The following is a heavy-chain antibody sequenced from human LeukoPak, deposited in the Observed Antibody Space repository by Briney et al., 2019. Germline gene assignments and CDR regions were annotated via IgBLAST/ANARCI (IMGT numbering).Heavy chain of an antibody. J-gene: IGHJ4*02. V-gene: IGHV3-74*01. Sequence: GGSLRLSCAASGFAFSTYWMHWVRHAPGKGPVWVSRISPDGRDTIYADSVKGRFTMSRDNAKNSLYLQMNSLRAEDTAVYYCARRYFDYWGQGTLVTVSS. CDR1: GFAFSTYW. CDR3: ARRYFDY. CDR2: ISPDGRDT.